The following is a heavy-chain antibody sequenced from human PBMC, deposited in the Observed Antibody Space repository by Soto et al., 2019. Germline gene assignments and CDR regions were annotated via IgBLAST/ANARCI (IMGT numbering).Heavy chain of an antibody. CDR1: GFTVSSNH. CDR2: IQSGGSI. CDR3: ARVGDIVLVSGGRWGWFDP. Sequence: EVQLVESGGGLVQPGGSLRLSCAASGFTVSSNHMSWVRQAPGKGLEWVSVIQSGGSIDYADSVKGRFTISRDTSKNTLXXQMNSLRVEDTALYYCARVGDIVLVSGGRWGWFDPWGQGTLVTVSS. D-gene: IGHD2-2*01. V-gene: IGHV3-66*01. J-gene: IGHJ5*02.